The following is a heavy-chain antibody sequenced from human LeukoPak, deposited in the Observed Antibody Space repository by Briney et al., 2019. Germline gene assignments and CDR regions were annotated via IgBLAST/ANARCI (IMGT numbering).Heavy chain of an antibody. J-gene: IGHJ4*02. D-gene: IGHD3-16*01. CDR2: IYYSGST. CDR1: GGSFSGYY. V-gene: IGHV4-34*01. Sequence: SETLSLTCAVYGGSFSGYYWSWIRQPPGKGLEGIGSIYYSGSTYYNPSLKSRVTISVDKSKNQFSLKLSSVTAADTAVYYCARGNYDYVWGGIDYWGQGTLVTVSS. CDR3: ARGNYDYVWGGIDY.